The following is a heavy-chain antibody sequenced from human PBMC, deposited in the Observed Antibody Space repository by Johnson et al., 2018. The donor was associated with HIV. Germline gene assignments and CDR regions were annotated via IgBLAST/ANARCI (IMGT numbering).Heavy chain of an antibody. V-gene: IGHV3-9*01. CDR2: ISWNSGSI. J-gene: IGHJ3*02. CDR1: GFTFSSYA. Sequence: VQLVESGGGLVQPGGSLRLSCVASGFTFSSYAMHWVRQAPGKGLEWVSGISWNSGSIGYADSVKGRFTISRDNAKNSLYLQMNSLRAEDTALYYCAKHSSGYRDAFDIWGQGTMVTVSS. D-gene: IGHD3-22*01. CDR3: AKHSSGYRDAFDI.